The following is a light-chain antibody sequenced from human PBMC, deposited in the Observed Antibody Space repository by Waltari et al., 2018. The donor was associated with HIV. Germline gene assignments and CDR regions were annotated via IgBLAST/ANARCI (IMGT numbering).Light chain of an antibody. V-gene: IGLV2-23*01. CDR2: EGS. CDR1: SSDVGSYNL. J-gene: IGLJ2*01. Sequence: QSALTQPASVSRSPGQSITIPCTGTSSDVGSYNLVTWYQQHPGKAPKLMIYEGSKRPSGVSNRFSGSKSGNTASLTISGLQAEDEADYYCCSYAGSSTLEVFGGGTKLTVL. CDR3: CSYAGSSTLEV.